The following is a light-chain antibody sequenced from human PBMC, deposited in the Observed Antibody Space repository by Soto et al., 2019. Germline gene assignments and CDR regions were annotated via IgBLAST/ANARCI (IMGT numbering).Light chain of an antibody. CDR3: QQYGSSQYT. Sequence: EIVLTQSPGTLSLSPGERDTVSCRASQSVNNNYLAWYQQKPGQAPRLLIYGASSRATGIPDRFSGSGSGTDFTLTISRPETDDFAVYYCQQYGSSQYTFGQGTKLEIK. J-gene: IGKJ2*01. V-gene: IGKV3-20*01. CDR1: QSVNNNY. CDR2: GAS.